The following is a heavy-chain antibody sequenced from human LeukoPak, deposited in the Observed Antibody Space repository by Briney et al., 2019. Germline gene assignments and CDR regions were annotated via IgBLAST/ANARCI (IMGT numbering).Heavy chain of an antibody. V-gene: IGHV3-7*04. CDR2: IKQDGSEK. CDR3: ARDQWQWLGHFDY. Sequence: GGSLRLSCAAAGFSFSNYWMSWVRQAPGKGLEWVANIKQDGSEKYYVDSVKGRFTISRDNAKNSLFLQMNSLRAEDTAVYYCARDQWQWLGHFDYWGQGTLVTVSS. D-gene: IGHD6-19*01. J-gene: IGHJ4*02. CDR1: GFSFSNYW.